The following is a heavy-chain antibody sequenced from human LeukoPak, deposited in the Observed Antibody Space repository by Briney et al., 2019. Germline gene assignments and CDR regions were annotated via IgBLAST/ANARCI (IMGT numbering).Heavy chain of an antibody. CDR1: GGSISSGDYY. Sequence: SETLSLTCTVSGGSISSGDYYWSWIRQPPGKGLEWIGYIYYSGSTYYNPSLKSRVTISVDTSKNQFSLKLSSVTAADTAVYYCARDGASHRGWFDPWGQGTLVTVSS. J-gene: IGHJ5*02. CDR2: IYYSGST. CDR3: ARDGASHRGWFDP. D-gene: IGHD2-21*01. V-gene: IGHV4-30-4*01.